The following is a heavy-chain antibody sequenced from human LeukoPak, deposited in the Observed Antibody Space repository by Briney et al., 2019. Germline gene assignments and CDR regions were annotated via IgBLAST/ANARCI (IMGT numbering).Heavy chain of an antibody. V-gene: IGHV4-61*02. CDR2: IYGTGST. D-gene: IGHD3-10*01. J-gene: IGHJ4*02. CDR3: ARSQYYGRYFDN. Sequence: PSETLSLTCAVSGGSVSSGTFYWSWIRQPAGKGLEWLGRIYGTGSTYYNPSLEGRVTISIDTSKNQVSLNLSSVTAADTALYYCARSQYYGRYFDNWGQGTLVTVSS. CDR1: GGSVSSGTFY.